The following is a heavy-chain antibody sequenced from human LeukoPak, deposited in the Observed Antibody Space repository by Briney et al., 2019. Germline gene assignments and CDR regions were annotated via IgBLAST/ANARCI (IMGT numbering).Heavy chain of an antibody. CDR1: GGSISGTNW. CDR3: ARNYGDNNFDY. CDR2: IYHSGST. Sequence: SGTLSPTCAVSGGSISGTNWWSWVRQPPGKGLEWIGEIYHSGSTNYNPSLKSRVTISVDKSKNQFSLKLTSVTAADTAVYYCARNYGDNNFDYWGQGTLVTVSS. D-gene: IGHD4-17*01. J-gene: IGHJ4*02. V-gene: IGHV4-4*02.